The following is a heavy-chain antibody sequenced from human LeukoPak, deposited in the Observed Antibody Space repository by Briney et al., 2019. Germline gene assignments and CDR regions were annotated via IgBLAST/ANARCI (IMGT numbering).Heavy chain of an antibody. D-gene: IGHD2-2*01. CDR1: GYTFTSYD. CDR3: AREVVVPAAMLFHYYYYMDV. Sequence: ASVKVSCKASGYTFTSYDINWVRQATGHGLEWMGWMNPNSGNTGYAQKFQGRVTMTRNTSISTAYMELSSLRSEDTAGYYCAREVVVPAAMLFHYYYYMDVWGKGTTVTISS. CDR2: MNPNSGNT. V-gene: IGHV1-8*01. J-gene: IGHJ6*03.